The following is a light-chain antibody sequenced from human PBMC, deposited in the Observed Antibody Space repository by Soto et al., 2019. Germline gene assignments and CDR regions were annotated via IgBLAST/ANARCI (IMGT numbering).Light chain of an antibody. CDR1: ESVHRN. J-gene: IGKJ3*01. Sequence: EVVMTQSPATLSVSPGERVTLSCRASESVHRNLAWYQQKPGQGPSLLIYYASTRATGVPDRFTGSGSGKEFTRTISRLQSEDFGVYHCQHYSNWPPTFGPGTKVEIK. CDR3: QHYSNWPPT. CDR2: YAS. V-gene: IGKV3-15*01.